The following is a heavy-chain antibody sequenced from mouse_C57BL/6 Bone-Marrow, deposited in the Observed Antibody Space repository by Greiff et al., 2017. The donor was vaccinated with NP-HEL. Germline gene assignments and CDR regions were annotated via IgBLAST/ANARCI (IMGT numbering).Heavy chain of an antibody. CDR1: GYTFTDYN. D-gene: IGHD2-4*01. J-gene: IGHJ1*03. Sequence: VQLQQSGPELVKPGASVKIPCKASGYTFTDYNMDWVKQSHGKSLEWIGDINPKNGGTSYNQKFKGKATLTVDKSSSTAYMELRSLTSEDTAVYYCARWDFDYDVGWCFDVWGTGTTVTVSS. CDR3: ARWDFDYDVGWCFDV. CDR2: INPKNGGT. V-gene: IGHV1-18*01.